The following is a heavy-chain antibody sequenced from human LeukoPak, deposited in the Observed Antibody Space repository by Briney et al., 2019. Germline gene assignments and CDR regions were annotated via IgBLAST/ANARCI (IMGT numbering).Heavy chain of an antibody. J-gene: IGHJ4*02. V-gene: IGHV4-61*02. CDR1: GGSISSSSYY. Sequence: SETLSLTCTVSGGSISSSSYYWSWIRQPADKGLEWIGRIYTGGSTDYNPSLRSRVTISVDTSKNHFSLKLSSVTAADTAVYYCARVTVGIRGLHFDYWGQGTLVTVSS. CDR3: ARVTVGIRGLHFDY. D-gene: IGHD3-10*01. CDR2: IYTGGST.